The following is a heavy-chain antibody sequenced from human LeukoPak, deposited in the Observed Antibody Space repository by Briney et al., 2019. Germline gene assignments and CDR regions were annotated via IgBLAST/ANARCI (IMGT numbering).Heavy chain of an antibody. CDR2: ISAYNGNT. D-gene: IGHD3-3*01. Sequence: ASVKVSCKASGYTFTSYGISWVRQAPGQGLEWMGWISAYNGNTNYAQKLQGRVTMTTDTSTSTAYMELRSLRSDDTAVYYCARARFWHHYYYYMDVWGKGTTVTVSS. V-gene: IGHV1-18*01. CDR1: GYTFTSYG. CDR3: ARARFWHHYYYYMDV. J-gene: IGHJ6*03.